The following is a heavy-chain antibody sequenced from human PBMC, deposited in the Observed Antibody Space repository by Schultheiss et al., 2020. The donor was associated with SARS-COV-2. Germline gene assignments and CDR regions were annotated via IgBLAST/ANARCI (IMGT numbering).Heavy chain of an antibody. CDR3: ARDKRSEHFWSGYGMDV. J-gene: IGHJ6*02. Sequence: SETLSLTCTVSGGSISSYYWGWIRQPPGKGLEWIGYIYYSGSTNYNPSLKSRVTISVDTSKNQFSLKLSSVTAADTAVYYCARDKRSEHFWSGYGMDVWGQGTTVTVSS. D-gene: IGHD3-3*02. V-gene: IGHV4-59*12. CDR2: IYYSGST. CDR1: GGSISSYY.